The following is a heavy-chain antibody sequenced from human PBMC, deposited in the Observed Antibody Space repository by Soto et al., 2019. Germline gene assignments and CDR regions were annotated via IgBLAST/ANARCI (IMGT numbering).Heavy chain of an antibody. CDR3: AGLMATFFDRFDY. V-gene: IGHV3-73*02. CDR1: GFTLSGSF. CDR2: IASRTHNYAT. J-gene: IGHJ4*02. Sequence: EVQLVESGGGLVQPGGSMKLTCAASGFTLSGSFIHWVRQASGKGLEWVGRIASRTHNYATAYGTSVQSRFTVSRDDSLNSAYLQMNGLKTEDTAVYLCAGLMATFFDRFDYWGRGILVTVSS. D-gene: IGHD3-3*02.